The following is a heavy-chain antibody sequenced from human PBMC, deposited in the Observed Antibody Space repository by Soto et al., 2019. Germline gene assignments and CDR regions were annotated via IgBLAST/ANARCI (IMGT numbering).Heavy chain of an antibody. CDR3: AKDLTYYYGSGSFGSAVRKPDY. V-gene: IGHV3-23*01. CDR2: ISGSGGST. J-gene: IGHJ4*02. CDR1: GFTFSSYA. D-gene: IGHD3-10*01. Sequence: EVQLLESGGGLVQPGGSLRHSCAASGFTFSSYAMSWVRQAPGKGLEWVSAISGSGGSTYYADSVKGRFTISRDNSKNTLYRQMNSLRAEDTAVYYCAKDLTYYYGSGSFGSAVRKPDYWGQGTLVTISS.